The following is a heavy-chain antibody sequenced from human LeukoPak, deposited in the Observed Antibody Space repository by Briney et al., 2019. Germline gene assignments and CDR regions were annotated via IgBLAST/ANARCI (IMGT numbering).Heavy chain of an antibody. J-gene: IGHJ4*02. CDR3: ASEKTLYGGYDY. CDR2: ISSSSIYI. Sequence: PGGSLRLSCAASGFTFSSYSMNWVRQAPGKGLEWVSSISSSSIYIYYADSVKGRFTISRDNAKNSLYLQMNSLRAEDTAVYYCASEKTLYGGYDYWGQGTLVTVSS. D-gene: IGHD4/OR15-4a*01. CDR1: GFTFSSYS. V-gene: IGHV3-21*01.